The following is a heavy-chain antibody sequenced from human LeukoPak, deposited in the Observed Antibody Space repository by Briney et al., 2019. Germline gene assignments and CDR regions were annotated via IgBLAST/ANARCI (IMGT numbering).Heavy chain of an antibody. CDR3: AKGASVWSPWGY. J-gene: IGHJ4*02. Sequence: PGGSLRLTCAASGFTFSSYAMSWVRQAPGKGLEWVSAISGSGHTTYYADSVKGRFTISRDNSKKTLYLQMNSLRAEDTAVYYCAKGASVWSPWGYWGQGTLVTVSS. CDR1: GFTFSSYA. D-gene: IGHD6-19*01. V-gene: IGHV3-23*01. CDR2: ISGSGHTT.